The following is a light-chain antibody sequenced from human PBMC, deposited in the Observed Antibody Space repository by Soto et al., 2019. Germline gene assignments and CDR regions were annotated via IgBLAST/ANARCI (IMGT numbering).Light chain of an antibody. V-gene: IGKV3-15*01. CDR2: GAS. CDR1: QSVSNN. Sequence: IMMTQSPATLSVSPGERATLSCRASQSVSNNLAWYQQKPGQAPRLLIYGASTRDTGIPARFSGSGSGTAFTFTISSLQSEDFAVYHCQQYDNWPWTFCQGTKVEI. CDR3: QQYDNWPWT. J-gene: IGKJ1*01.